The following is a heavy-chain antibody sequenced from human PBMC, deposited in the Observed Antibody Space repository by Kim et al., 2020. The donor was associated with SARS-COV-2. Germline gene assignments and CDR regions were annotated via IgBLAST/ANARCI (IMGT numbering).Heavy chain of an antibody. D-gene: IGHD3-16*01. V-gene: IGHV3-33*01. J-gene: IGHJ6*02. CDR3: ARDRLGEYGMDV. CDR2: K. Sequence: KYYADSGKGQFTISRDNSKTTLYLQMNSLRAEDTAVYYCARDRLGEYGMDVWGQGTTVTVSS.